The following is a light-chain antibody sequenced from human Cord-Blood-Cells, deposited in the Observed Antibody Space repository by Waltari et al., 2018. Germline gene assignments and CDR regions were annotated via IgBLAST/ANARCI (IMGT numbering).Light chain of an antibody. CDR1: QSISSY. Sequence: IKMTQSPSSLAASVGARVTITCRASQSISSYLNWYQQKPGKAPKLLIYAASSLQSGVPSRFSGSGSGTDFTLTISSLQPEDFATYYGQQSYSTPWTFGQGTKVEIK. CDR3: QQSYSTPWT. J-gene: IGKJ1*01. CDR2: AAS. V-gene: IGKV1-39*01.